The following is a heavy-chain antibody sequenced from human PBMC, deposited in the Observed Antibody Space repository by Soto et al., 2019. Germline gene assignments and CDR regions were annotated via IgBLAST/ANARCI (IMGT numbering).Heavy chain of an antibody. V-gene: IGHV1-69*13. Sequence: GASVKVSCKASGGTFSSYAISWVGQAPGQGLEWMGGIIPIFGTANYAQKFQGRVTITADESTSTAYMELSSLRSEDTAVYYCARDSRQQLVPIAFEIWGQGTMVTVSS. CDR1: GGTFSSYA. CDR3: ARDSRQQLVPIAFEI. J-gene: IGHJ3*02. CDR2: IIPIFGTA. D-gene: IGHD6-13*01.